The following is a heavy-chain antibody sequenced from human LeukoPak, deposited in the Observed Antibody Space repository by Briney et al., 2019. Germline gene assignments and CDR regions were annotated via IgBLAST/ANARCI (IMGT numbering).Heavy chain of an antibody. CDR1: GGSINSGSYY. D-gene: IGHD3-3*01. V-gene: IGHV4-39*07. J-gene: IGHJ3*02. CDR3: ARLPSRFWSGYPHDAFDI. Sequence: SETLSLTCTVSGGSINSGSYYWGWIRQPPGKGLEWVGSINYSGSTYYNPSLKSRVTTSVDTSTNQFSLKLTSVTAADTAVYYCARLPSRFWSGYPHDAFDIWGQGTMVTVSS. CDR2: INYSGST.